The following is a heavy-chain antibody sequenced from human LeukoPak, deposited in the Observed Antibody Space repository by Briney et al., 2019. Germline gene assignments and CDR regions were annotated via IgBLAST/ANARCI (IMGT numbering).Heavy chain of an antibody. J-gene: IGHJ3*02. CDR1: GGSISNYY. D-gene: IGHD3-22*01. CDR3: ARWNYDSSGHRPFDI. Sequence: SETLSLTCTVSGGSISNYYWIWIRQPPGKGLEWIGYIYYTGNTNYNPSLKSRVTISVDTSKNELSLMLSSVTAADTAVYYCARWNYDSSGHRPFDIWGQGTMVTVSS. CDR2: IYYTGNT. V-gene: IGHV4-59*01.